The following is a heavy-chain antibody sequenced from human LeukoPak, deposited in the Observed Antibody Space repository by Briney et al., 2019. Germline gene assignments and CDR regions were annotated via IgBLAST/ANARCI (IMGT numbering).Heavy chain of an antibody. V-gene: IGHV3-33*01. CDR3: ARGFDSGYDFGY. D-gene: IGHD5-12*01. CDR2: IWYDGSNK. Sequence: PGGSLRLSCAASGFTFSTYGMHCVRQAPGKGLEWVAVIWYDGSNKYYIDSVRGRFTISRDNSRNILYLQMNSLRAEDTAVYYCARGFDSGYDFGYWGQGTLVTVSS. CDR1: GFTFSTYG. J-gene: IGHJ4*02.